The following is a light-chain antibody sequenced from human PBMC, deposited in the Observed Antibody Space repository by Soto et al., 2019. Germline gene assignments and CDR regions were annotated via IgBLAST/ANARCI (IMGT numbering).Light chain of an antibody. J-gene: IGKJ1*01. CDR2: GAS. CDR3: QQYNNWPPGT. CDR1: QSVSSN. V-gene: IGKV3-15*01. Sequence: EIVMTQSPATLSVSPGERATLSCRASQSVSSNLAWYQQKPGQAPRLLIYGASTRATGIPARFSGSGSGTEFTLTINSLQSEDFAVYYCQQYNNWPPGTFGQGTK.